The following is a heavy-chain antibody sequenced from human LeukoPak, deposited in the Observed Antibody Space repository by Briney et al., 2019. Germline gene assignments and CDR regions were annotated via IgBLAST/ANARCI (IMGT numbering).Heavy chain of an antibody. Sequence: SETLSLTCTVSGGSISSYYWSWIRQPAGKGLEWIGRIYTSGSTNYNPSLKSRVTMSVDTSKNQFSLKLSSVTAADTAVYYCARDYRAPGHSGYDEGFDYWGQGTLVTVSS. CDR3: ARDYRAPGHSGYDEGFDY. D-gene: IGHD5-12*01. CDR1: GGSISSYY. V-gene: IGHV4-4*07. J-gene: IGHJ4*02. CDR2: IYTSGST.